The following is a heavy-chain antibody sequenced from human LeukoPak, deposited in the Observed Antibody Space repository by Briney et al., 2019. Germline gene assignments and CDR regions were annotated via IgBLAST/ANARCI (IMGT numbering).Heavy chain of an antibody. V-gene: IGHV3-49*03. CDR3: TRGGRDYFDY. J-gene: IGHJ4*02. D-gene: IGHD6-25*01. Sequence: GGSLRLSCTXSGFAFGXXXXXXXRQXPGKGVXXVGFIRSKAYGGTTEXAASVXGRFTISRVDSKSIAYLQMNSLKTEDTAVYYCTRGGRDYFDYWGQGTLVTVSS. CDR1: GFAFGXXX. CDR2: IRSKAYGGTT.